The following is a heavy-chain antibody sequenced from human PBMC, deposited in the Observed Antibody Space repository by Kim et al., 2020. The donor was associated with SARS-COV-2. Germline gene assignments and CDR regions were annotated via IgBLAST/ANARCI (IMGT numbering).Heavy chain of an antibody. Sequence: ASVKVSCKASGYTFTSYAMNWVRQAPGQGLEWMGWSNTNTGNPTYAQGFTGRFVFSLDTSVSTAYLQISSLKAEDTAVYYCARVFRGRGITIFGVAPHRRERWFDPWGHATLVTVSS. J-gene: IGHJ5*02. D-gene: IGHD3-3*01. CDR1: GYTFTSYA. CDR3: ARVFRGRGITIFGVAPHRRERWFDP. V-gene: IGHV7-4-1*02. CDR2: SNTNTGNP.